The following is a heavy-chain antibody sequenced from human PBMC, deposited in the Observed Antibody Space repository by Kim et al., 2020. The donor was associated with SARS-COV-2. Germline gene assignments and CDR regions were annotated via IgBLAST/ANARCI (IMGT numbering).Heavy chain of an antibody. Sequence: ASVKVSCKTSGYTFTSYAISWVRQAPGQGLEWMGWISVYNGNTKYAQKVQGRVTMTTDTSTSTAYMELRSLRSDDTAVYYCARVLFGAYVVFDYWGQGTLVTVSS. CDR2: ISVYNGNT. D-gene: IGHD3-3*01. CDR1: GYTFTSYA. V-gene: IGHV1-18*01. J-gene: IGHJ4*02. CDR3: ARVLFGAYVVFDY.